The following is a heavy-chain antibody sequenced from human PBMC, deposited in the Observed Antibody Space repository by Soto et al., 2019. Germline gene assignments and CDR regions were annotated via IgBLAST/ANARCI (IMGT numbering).Heavy chain of an antibody. CDR2: INGNGGRS. Sequence: GGSLRLSCAASGFTFSTYAMTWVRQAPGKGLEWVSSINGNGGRSSYADSVKGRFTISRDNSKNTLYLQTNSLRAEDTAIYYCAKDPNGDYLGAFDSWGQGTLVTVSS. CDR3: AKDPNGDYLGAFDS. J-gene: IGHJ4*02. D-gene: IGHD4-17*01. CDR1: GFTFSTYA. V-gene: IGHV3-23*01.